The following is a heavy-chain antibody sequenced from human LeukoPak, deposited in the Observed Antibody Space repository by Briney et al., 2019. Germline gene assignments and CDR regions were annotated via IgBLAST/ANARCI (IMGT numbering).Heavy chain of an antibody. Sequence: SETLSLTCTVSGGSISSYYWSWIRQPPGKGLEWIGYIYYSGSTNYNPSLKSRVTISVDTSKNQFSLKLSSVTAADTAVYYWARRPGSTRYFDYWGQGTLVTVSS. CDR2: IYYSGST. D-gene: IGHD2-2*01. CDR3: ARRPGSTRYFDY. V-gene: IGHV4-59*01. J-gene: IGHJ4*02. CDR1: GGSISSYY.